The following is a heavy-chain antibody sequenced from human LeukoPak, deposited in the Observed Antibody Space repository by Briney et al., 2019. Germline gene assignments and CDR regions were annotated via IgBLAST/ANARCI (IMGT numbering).Heavy chain of an antibody. D-gene: IGHD4/OR15-4a*01. Sequence: ASVKVSCKASGYTFTSYYMHWVRQAPGQGLEWMGIINPGGGSTAYAQKFQGRVTMTRDTSTNTVYMELSSLRSEDTAVYYCAREARELVLKAEDGMDVWGQGTTVTVSS. CDR2: INPGGGST. J-gene: IGHJ6*02. CDR1: GYTFTSYY. CDR3: AREARELVLKAEDGMDV. V-gene: IGHV1-46*01.